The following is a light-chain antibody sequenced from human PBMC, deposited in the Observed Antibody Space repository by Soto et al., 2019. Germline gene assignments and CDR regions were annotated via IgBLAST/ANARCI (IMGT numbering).Light chain of an antibody. CDR1: QSISSY. V-gene: IGKV1-39*01. CDR2: AAS. CDR3: QQYDSLPRT. J-gene: IGKJ1*01. Sequence: DIHMTQSPSSLSASVGDRVTITCRASQSISSYLNWYQQKPGKAPKLLIYAASSFQSGVPSRFSGSGSGTDFTLTISCLQSEDFATYYCQQYDSLPRTSGQGTKVDIK.